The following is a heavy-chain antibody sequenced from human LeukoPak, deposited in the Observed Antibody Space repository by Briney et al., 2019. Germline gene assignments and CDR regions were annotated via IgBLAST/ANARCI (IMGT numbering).Heavy chain of an antibody. D-gene: IGHD3-10*01. J-gene: IGHJ5*02. Sequence: GASVKVSCKASGYTFTSYYMHWVRQAPGQGLEWMGIINPSGGSTSYAQKFQGRVTMTRDMSTSTVYMELSSLRSEDTAVYYCAREGVNSWFGELLSNWFDPWGQGTLVTVSS. CDR3: AREGVNSWFGELLSNWFDP. CDR2: INPSGGST. V-gene: IGHV1-46*01. CDR1: GYTFTSYY.